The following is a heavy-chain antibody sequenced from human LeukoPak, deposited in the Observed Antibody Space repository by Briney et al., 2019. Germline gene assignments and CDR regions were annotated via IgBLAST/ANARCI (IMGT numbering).Heavy chain of an antibody. J-gene: IGHJ4*02. CDR2: IYPGDSDT. V-gene: IGHV5-51*01. Sequence: GESLKISCKGSGYRFTSNWIGWVRQMPGKGLELMGIIYPGDSDTRYNPSFQDRVIISADKSISTAYLQWSSLKASDTAMYYCARGGYCTNGICYGFDYWGQGTLVTVSA. CDR1: GYRFTSNW. CDR3: ARGGYCTNGICYGFDY. D-gene: IGHD2-8*01.